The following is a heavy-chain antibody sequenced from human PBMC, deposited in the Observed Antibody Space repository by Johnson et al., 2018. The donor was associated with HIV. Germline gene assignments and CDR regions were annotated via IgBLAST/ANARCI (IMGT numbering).Heavy chain of an antibody. Sequence: AQLVESGGTVVRPGGSLRLSCAASGFTFDNYGMSWVRQAPGKGLEWVSGINWNGGTTGYADSVKGRFTISIDNAKKSLYLQMNSLRAEATALYYCVRRGRCFSNGVCFDAFDIWGQGTIVTVSS. J-gene: IGHJ3*02. CDR1: GFTFDNYG. CDR3: VRRGRCFSNGVCFDAFDI. CDR2: INWNGGTT. D-gene: IGHD2-8*01. V-gene: IGHV3-20*04.